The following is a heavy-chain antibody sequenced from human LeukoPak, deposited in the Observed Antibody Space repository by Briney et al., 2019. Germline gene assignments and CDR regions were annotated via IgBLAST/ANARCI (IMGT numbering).Heavy chain of an antibody. V-gene: IGHV3-7*01. D-gene: IGHD6-6*01. CDR3: AKDRKTYSSSSGWDY. CDR2: IKQDGSEK. J-gene: IGHJ4*02. CDR1: GFTFSSYW. Sequence: GGSLRLSCAASGFTFSSYWMSWVRQAPGKGLEWVANIKQDGSEKYYVDSVKGRFTISRDNAKNSLYLQMNSLRAEDTAVYYCAKDRKTYSSSSGWDYWGQGTLVTVSS.